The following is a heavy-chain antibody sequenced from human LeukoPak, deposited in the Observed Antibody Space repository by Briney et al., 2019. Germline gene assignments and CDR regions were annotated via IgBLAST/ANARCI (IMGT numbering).Heavy chain of an antibody. CDR1: GFTFSDYY. Sequence: PGRSLRLSCAASGFTFSDYYMSWIRQAPGKGLEWVSYISSSGSTIYYADSVKGRFTISRDNAKNSLYLQMNSLRAEDTAVYYCASGVVRQWLSPFEYWGQGTLVTVSS. V-gene: IGHV3-11*01. CDR3: ASGVVRQWLSPFEY. J-gene: IGHJ4*02. D-gene: IGHD6-19*01. CDR2: ISSSGSTI.